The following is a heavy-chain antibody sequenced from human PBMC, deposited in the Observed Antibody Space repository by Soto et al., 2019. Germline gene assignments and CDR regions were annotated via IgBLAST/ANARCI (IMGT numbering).Heavy chain of an antibody. D-gene: IGHD2-21*01. Sequence: SETLCLTSTVSGRSISSGGYYWRWIRQNPGKGLEWIGYIYYSGSTYYHPHLKNRVTISVDTSKNQFSLKLSSVTAADTAVYYCARGVIHWGQGTLVTVS. J-gene: IGHJ4*02. V-gene: IGHV4-31*03. CDR1: GRSISSGGYY. CDR3: ARGVIH. CDR2: IYYSGST.